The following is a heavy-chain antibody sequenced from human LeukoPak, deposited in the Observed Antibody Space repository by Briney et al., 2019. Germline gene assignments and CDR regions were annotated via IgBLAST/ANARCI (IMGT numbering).Heavy chain of an antibody. J-gene: IGHJ5*02. CDR1: GFTFSSYA. V-gene: IGHV3-23*01. CDR3: AKDFIVVVVAATNNWFDP. CDR2: ISGSGGST. D-gene: IGHD2-15*01. Sequence: PGGSLRLSCAASGFTFSSYAMSWVRQAPGKGLEWVSAISGSGGSTYYADSVKGRFTIARDNSKNTLYLQMNSLRAGDTAVYYCAKDFIVVVVAATNNWFDPWGQGTLVTVSS.